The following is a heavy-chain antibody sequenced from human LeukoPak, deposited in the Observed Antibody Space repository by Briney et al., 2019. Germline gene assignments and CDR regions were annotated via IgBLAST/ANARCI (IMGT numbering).Heavy chain of an antibody. CDR1: GYTLTELS. V-gene: IGHV1-24*01. J-gene: IGHJ4*02. CDR3: ATVSWSRFRGSYYSRTFDY. D-gene: IGHD1-26*01. CDR2: FDPEDGET. Sequence: GASVKVSCKVSGYTLTELSMHWVRQAPGKGLEWLGGFDPEDGETIYAQKFQGRVTMTKDTSTDTAYMELSSLRSEDTAVYYCATVSWSRFRGSYYSRTFDYWGQGTLVTVSS.